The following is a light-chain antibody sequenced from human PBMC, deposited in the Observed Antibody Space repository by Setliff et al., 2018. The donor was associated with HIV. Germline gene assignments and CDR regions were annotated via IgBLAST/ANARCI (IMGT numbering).Light chain of an antibody. CDR3: SSYTSSSTYV. CDR1: SSDVGGYSL. J-gene: IGLJ1*01. V-gene: IGLV2-14*01. CDR2: EVS. Sequence: QSVLTQPASMSGSPGQSITISCTGTSSDVGGYSLVSWYHQHPGKAPKLMIYEVSHRPSGVSNRFSGSKSGNTASLTISGLQAEDEADCYCSSYTSSSTYVFGTGTKV.